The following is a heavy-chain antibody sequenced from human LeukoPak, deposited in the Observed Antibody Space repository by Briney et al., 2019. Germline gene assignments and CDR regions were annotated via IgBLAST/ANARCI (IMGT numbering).Heavy chain of an antibody. CDR1: GFTFSSYS. CDR3: AKAGDYSNYMPGY. CDR2: ISSSSSYI. Sequence: GGSLKLSCAASGFTFSSYSMNWVRQAPGKGLEWVSSISSSSSYIYYADSVKGRFTISRDNAKNSLYLQMNSLRAEDPALYYCAKAGDYSNYMPGYWGQGTLVTVSS. D-gene: IGHD4-4*01. J-gene: IGHJ4*02. V-gene: IGHV3-21*04.